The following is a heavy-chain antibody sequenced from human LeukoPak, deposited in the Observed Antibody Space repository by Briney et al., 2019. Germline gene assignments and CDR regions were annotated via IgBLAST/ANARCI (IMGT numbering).Heavy chain of an antibody. J-gene: IGHJ4*02. Sequence: GGSLRPSCAVSGFTFSDYWVTWVRQTPGKGLEFVANINQDGSVKNYEGSVKGRFTISRDNAKNSLYLQMSSLRVDDTAIYYCARDPGFSSFDYWGQGALVTVSS. CDR2: INQDGSVK. D-gene: IGHD2-2*01. CDR3: ARDPGFSSFDY. CDR1: GFTFSDYW. V-gene: IGHV3-7*01.